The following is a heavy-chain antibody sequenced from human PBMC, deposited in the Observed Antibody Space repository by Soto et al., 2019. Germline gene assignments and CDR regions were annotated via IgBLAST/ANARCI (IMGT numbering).Heavy chain of an antibody. CDR1: GGSITSDY. Sequence: SETLSLTCTVSGGSITSDYWSWIRQPPGKGLEWIGYIRYSGSTNYSPSLKSRVAISVDTSKSQFSLKLSSVTAADTAVYYCAREDFYNCMDVWGQGTTVTVSS. CDR3: AREDFYNCMDV. CDR2: IRYSGST. J-gene: IGHJ6*02. V-gene: IGHV4-59*01.